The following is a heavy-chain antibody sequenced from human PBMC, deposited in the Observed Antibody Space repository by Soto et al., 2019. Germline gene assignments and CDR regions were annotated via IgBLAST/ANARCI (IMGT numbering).Heavy chain of an antibody. CDR1: GYSFPSYW. Sequence: GESLKISCKGSGYSFPSYWIGWVRQMPGKGLEWMGIIYPGDSDIRYSPSFQGQVTISADKSTSTAYLQWSSLKASDTAIYYCARELGVVPAPFDNWGQGTLVTVSS. J-gene: IGHJ4*02. D-gene: IGHD2-15*01. CDR2: IYPGDSDI. V-gene: IGHV5-51*01. CDR3: ARELGVVPAPFDN.